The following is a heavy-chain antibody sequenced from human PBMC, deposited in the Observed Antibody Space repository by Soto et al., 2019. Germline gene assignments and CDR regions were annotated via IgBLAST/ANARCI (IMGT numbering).Heavy chain of an antibody. J-gene: IGHJ6*02. V-gene: IGHV3-13*01. Sequence: GGSLRLSCAASGFTFSSYDMHWVRQATGKGLEWVSAIGTAGDTYYPGSVKGRFTISRENAKNSLYLQMNILRAGDTAVYYCGRGIVATFGMDVWGQGTTVTVSS. CDR2: IGTAGDT. CDR3: GRGIVATFGMDV. D-gene: IGHD5-12*01. CDR1: GFTFSSYD.